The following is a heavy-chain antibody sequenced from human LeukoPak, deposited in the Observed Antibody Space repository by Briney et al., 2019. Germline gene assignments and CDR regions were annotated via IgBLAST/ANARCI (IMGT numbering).Heavy chain of an antibody. CDR3: AKNPVVPATPT. J-gene: IGHJ4*02. CDR1: GFTFSSYA. Sequence: GGSLRPSCAASGFTFSSYAMSWVRQAPGKGLDWVSAISGSGGSTYYADSVKGRFTISRDNSKNTLYLQMNSLRAEDTAVYYCAKNPVVPATPTWGQGTLVTVSS. CDR2: ISGSGGST. D-gene: IGHD2-15*01. V-gene: IGHV3-23*01.